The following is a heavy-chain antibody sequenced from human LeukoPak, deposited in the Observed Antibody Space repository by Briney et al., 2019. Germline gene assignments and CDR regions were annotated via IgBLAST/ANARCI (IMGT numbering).Heavy chain of an antibody. J-gene: IGHJ4*02. CDR3: ARDRGRYDILTGYRSGRLDY. D-gene: IGHD3-9*01. Sequence: PSETLSLTCSVSGGSISYYYWSWIRQPPGKGLEWIGSIYHSGSTYYNPSLKSRVTISVDTSKNQFSLKLSSVTAADTAVYYCARDRGRYDILTGYRSGRLDYWGQGTLVTVSS. CDR1: GGSISYYY. V-gene: IGHV4-38-2*02. CDR2: IYHSGST.